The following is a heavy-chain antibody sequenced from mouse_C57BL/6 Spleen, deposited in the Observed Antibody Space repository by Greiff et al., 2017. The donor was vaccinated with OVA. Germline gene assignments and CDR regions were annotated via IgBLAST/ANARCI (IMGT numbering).Heavy chain of an antibody. CDR2: IYPGDGDT. CDR1: GYAFRSYW. D-gene: IGHD1-1*01. Sequence: VQLQQSGAELVKPGASVKISCKASGYAFRSYWMNWVKQRPGKGLEWIGQIYPGDGDTNYNGKFKGKATLTADKSSSTAYMQLSSLTSEDSAVYFCARQGGSSYNYAMDYWGQGTSVTVSS. CDR3: ARQGGSSYNYAMDY. J-gene: IGHJ4*01. V-gene: IGHV1-80*01.